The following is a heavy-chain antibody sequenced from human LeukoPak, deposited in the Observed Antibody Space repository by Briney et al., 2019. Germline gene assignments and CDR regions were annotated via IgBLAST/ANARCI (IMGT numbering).Heavy chain of an antibody. D-gene: IGHD2-2*01. V-gene: IGHV3-48*03. Sequence: QPGGSLRLSCAASGFTFSSYEMNWVRQAPGKGLEWVSYISSSGSNIYYADSVKGRFTISRDNAKNSLYLQMNSLRAEDTAVYYCASSPFCSSSSCYRTHFQHWGQGTLVTVSS. J-gene: IGHJ1*01. CDR3: ASSPFCSSSSCYRTHFQH. CDR2: ISSSGSNI. CDR1: GFTFSSYE.